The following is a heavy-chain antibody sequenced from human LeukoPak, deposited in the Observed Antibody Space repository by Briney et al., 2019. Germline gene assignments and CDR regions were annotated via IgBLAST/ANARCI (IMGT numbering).Heavy chain of an antibody. V-gene: IGHV3-23*01. CDR3: ARGGTQWEHWYFDL. D-gene: IGHD1-26*01. Sequence: PGGSLRLSCAASGFTFRSYAMSWIRQAPGKGLEWVSGISGSGGSTYYADSVKGRFTISRDNSKNTLYLQINSLRAEDTALYYWARGGTQWEHWYFDLWGRGTLVTVSS. CDR1: GFTFRSYA. CDR2: ISGSGGST. J-gene: IGHJ2*01.